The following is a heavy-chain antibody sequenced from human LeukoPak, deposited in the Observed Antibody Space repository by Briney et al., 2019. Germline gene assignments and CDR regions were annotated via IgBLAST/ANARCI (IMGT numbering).Heavy chain of an antibody. V-gene: IGHV4-34*01. CDR3: ARDFNGDYGLTYYHYYMDV. J-gene: IGHJ6*03. CDR1: GGSFSGYY. CDR2: INHSGST. D-gene: IGHD4-17*01. Sequence: SETLSLTCAVYGGSFSGYYWSWIRQPPGKGLEWIGEINHSGSTNCNPSLKSRVTISVDTSKNQFSLKLSSVTAPDTAVYYCARDFNGDYGLTYYHYYMDVWGKGTTVTVSS.